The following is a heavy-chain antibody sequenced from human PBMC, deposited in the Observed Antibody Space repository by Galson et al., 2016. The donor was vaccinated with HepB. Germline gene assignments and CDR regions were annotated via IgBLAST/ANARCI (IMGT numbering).Heavy chain of an antibody. CDR3: ARLSATYYVDN. Sequence: SETLSLTCAVSGDSVISNNWWSWVRQPPGKGLEWIGEIHHSGSSNYNPSLKSRLTMSVGKSKNQFSLRLTSVTVADAAVYYCARLSATYYVDNWGQGTLVTVSS. CDR1: GDSVISNNW. V-gene: IGHV4-4*02. CDR2: IHHSGSS. J-gene: IGHJ4*02.